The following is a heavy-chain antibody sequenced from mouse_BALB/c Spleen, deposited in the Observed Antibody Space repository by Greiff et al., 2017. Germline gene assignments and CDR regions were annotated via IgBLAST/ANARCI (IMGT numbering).Heavy chain of an antibody. CDR2: ISYDGSN. V-gene: IGHV3-6*02. J-gene: IGHJ3*01. D-gene: IGHD1-1*01. CDR3: ARGDYDGSSAFAY. Sequence: EVKLQESGPGLVKPSQSLSLTCSVTGYSITSGYYWNWIRQFPGNKLEWMGYISYDGSNNYNPSLKNRISITRDTSKNQFFLKLNSVTTEDTATYYCARGDYDGSSAFAYWGQGTLVTVSA. CDR1: GYSITSGYY.